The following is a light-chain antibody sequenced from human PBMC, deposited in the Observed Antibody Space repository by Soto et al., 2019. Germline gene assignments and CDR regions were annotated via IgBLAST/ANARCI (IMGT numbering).Light chain of an antibody. V-gene: IGKV1-39*01. J-gene: IGKJ5*01. CDR1: ESIARH. CDR3: QHCYTAPSFT. Sequence: DIQMTQSPSSLSASVGDRVTITCRASESIARHLNWYQQKPGKAPKLLIYAASSLQNGVPSRFRGGGSGTDFTLTIRNLQPEDFETYNCQHCYTAPSFTFGPGTRLEIK. CDR2: AAS.